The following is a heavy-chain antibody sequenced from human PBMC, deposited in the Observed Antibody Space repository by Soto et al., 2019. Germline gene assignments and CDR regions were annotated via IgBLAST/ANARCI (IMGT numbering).Heavy chain of an antibody. J-gene: IGHJ4*02. V-gene: IGHV3-15*07. CDR2: IKSQTDGGTT. Sequence: EVQLVESGGGLVKPGGSLRLSCAASGLTFTNAWMHWVRQAPGRGLEWVGRIKSQTDGGTTDYAAPVKGRFTISRDDSTNTLYLQMNSLKIEDTAVYCCTSSMTQTGYWGQGTLVTVAS. CDR3: TSSMTQTGY. D-gene: IGHD6-13*01. CDR1: GLTFTNAW.